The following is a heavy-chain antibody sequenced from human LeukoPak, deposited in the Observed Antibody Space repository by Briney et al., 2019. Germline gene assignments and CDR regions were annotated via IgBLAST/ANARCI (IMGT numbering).Heavy chain of an antibody. D-gene: IGHD6-13*01. CDR3: ARDLPGSSWYALDS. CDR1: GFSLSTFN. J-gene: IGHJ5*01. Sequence: GGSLRLSCAASGFSLSTFNMNWVRQAPRKGLEWVSCISGTGSVYYAASVRGRFTISRDNAGNSLFLQLNSLRAEDTAVYFCARDLPGSSWYALDSWGQGTLVTVSS. CDR2: ISGTGSV. V-gene: IGHV3-69-1*01.